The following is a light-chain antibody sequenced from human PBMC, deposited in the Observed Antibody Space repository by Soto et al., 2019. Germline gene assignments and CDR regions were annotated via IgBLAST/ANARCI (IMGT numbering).Light chain of an antibody. CDR2: EVN. V-gene: IGLV2-14*01. J-gene: IGLJ1*01. CDR3: SSFTTSSLHV. CDR1: SGDVGGYDY. Sequence: QSALTQPASVSGSPGQSITISCTGTSGDVGGYDYVSWYQQHPGKAPKLIIYEVNNRPSGISNRFSASKSGNTASLTISGLQAEDEADYYCSSFTTSSLHVFGTGTKVTVL.